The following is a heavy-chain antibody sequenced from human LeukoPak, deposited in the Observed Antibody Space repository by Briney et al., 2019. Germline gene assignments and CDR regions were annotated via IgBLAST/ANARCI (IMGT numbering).Heavy chain of an antibody. V-gene: IGHV1-69*06. CDR2: IIPIFGTA. J-gene: IGHJ4*02. CDR1: GGTFSSYA. Sequence: GASVKVSCKASGGTFSSYAISWVRQAPGQGLEWMGGIIPIFGTANYAQKFQGRVTITADKSTSAAYMELSSLRSEDTAVYYCAISWSFRHYLHYWGQGTLATVS. D-gene: IGHD1-26*01. CDR3: AISWSFRHYLHY.